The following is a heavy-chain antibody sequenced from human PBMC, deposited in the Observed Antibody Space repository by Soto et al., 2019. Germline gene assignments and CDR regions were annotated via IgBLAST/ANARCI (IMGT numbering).Heavy chain of an antibody. CDR3: AIFFVGATTDEIYY. CDR2: IYYSGST. Sequence: PSETLSLTCTVSGGSISSSSYYWGWIRQPPGKGLEWIGSIYYSGSTYYNPSLKSRVTISVDTSKNQFSLKLSSETAADTAVYYCAIFFVGATTDEIYYRALGTPVPVSA. J-gene: IGHJ4*02. CDR1: GGSISSSSYY. D-gene: IGHD1-26*01. V-gene: IGHV4-39*01.